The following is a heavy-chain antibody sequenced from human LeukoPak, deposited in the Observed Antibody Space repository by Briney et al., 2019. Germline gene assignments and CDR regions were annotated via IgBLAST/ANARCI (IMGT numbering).Heavy chain of an antibody. V-gene: IGHV4-30-2*01. D-gene: IGHD6-13*01. CDR3: ACVPAAAHRGYFDF. J-gene: IGHJ4*02. Sequence: PSQTLSLTCAVSGGSVTSGAYSWPWIRQPPGKGLEWIGYFYHSGSTYYNPSLKSRVTISVDRSKNQFSLKLGSVTAADTAVYYCACVPAAAHRGYFDFWGQGTLVTVSS. CDR1: GGSVTSGAYS. CDR2: FYHSGST.